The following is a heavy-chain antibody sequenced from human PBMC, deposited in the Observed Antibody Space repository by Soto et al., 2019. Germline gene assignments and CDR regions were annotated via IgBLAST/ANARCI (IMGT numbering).Heavy chain of an antibody. Sequence: QVQLVEPGGGVVQPGTSLRLSYAASGFRFKSFVMHWVRQAPGKGLEWVAFTSYDGNNKDYGDSVKGRFTVSRDNSQNTLHLQMDFLRPEDTALYYCARWGTTGGFDLWGQGTLVSVSS. D-gene: IGHD3-16*01. V-gene: IGHV3-30*19. CDR1: GFRFKSFV. CDR2: TSYDGNNK. CDR3: ARWGTTGGFDL. J-gene: IGHJ4*02.